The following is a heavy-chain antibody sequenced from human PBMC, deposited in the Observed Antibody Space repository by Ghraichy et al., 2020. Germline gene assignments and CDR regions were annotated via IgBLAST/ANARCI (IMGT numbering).Heavy chain of an antibody. CDR1: GGSFSSYY. CDR3: ATSGYDSVDH. V-gene: IGHV4-34*01. D-gene: IGHD5-12*01. Sequence: SETLSLTCAVYGGSFSSYYWSWIRQPPGKGLEWIGEINHSGSTNYNPSLKSRVTILIDTSKNQFSLKLSSVTAADTSVYYCATSGYDSVDHWGQGTLVTVSS. J-gene: IGHJ4*02. CDR2: INHSGST.